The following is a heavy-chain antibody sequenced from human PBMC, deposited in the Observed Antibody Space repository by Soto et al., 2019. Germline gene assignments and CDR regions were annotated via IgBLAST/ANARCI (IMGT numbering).Heavy chain of an antibody. V-gene: IGHV1-69*13. D-gene: IGHD2-2*01. Sequence: SVKVSCTASGGTFSSYASSWVRQAPGQGLEWMGGIIPISGTANYAQKFQGRVTITADESTSTAYMELSSLRSEDTAVYYCARSQGSSTSLEIYYYYYYGMDVWGQGTTVTVSS. CDR3: ARSQGSSTSLEIYYYYYYGMDV. CDR1: GGTFSSYA. J-gene: IGHJ6*02. CDR2: IIPISGTA.